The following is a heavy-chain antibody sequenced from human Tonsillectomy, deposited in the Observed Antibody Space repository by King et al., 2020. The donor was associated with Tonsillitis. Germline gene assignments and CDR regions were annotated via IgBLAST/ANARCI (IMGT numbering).Heavy chain of an antibody. D-gene: IGHD5-24*01. J-gene: IGHJ6*03. CDR2: IHHSGST. CDR1: WGAISRSNW. CDR3: ARVGRADGYSEYMDV. Sequence: VQLQESGPGLVKPSGTLCLTCAVSWGAISRSNWWSWGRQPPGEGLEGIGEIHHSGSTNYNPSPKSPVTISVDKSKNQFSLKANSVTAADTAVYYCARVGRADGYSEYMDVWGKGTTVTVSS. V-gene: IGHV4-4*02.